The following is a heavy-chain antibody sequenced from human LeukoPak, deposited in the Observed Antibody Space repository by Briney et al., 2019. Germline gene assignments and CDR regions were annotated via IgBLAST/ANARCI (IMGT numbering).Heavy chain of an antibody. J-gene: IGHJ4*02. CDR2: ISSSSSYI. D-gene: IGHD5-18*01. V-gene: IGHV3-11*06. Sequence: GGSLRLSCAASGFTFSDYYMSWMRQAPGKGLEGVSYISSSSSYIYYADSVKGRFTISRDNAKNSLYLQMNSLRAEDTAVYYCARTMETAMVHWGQGTLVTVSS. CDR3: ARTMETAMVH. CDR1: GFTFSDYY.